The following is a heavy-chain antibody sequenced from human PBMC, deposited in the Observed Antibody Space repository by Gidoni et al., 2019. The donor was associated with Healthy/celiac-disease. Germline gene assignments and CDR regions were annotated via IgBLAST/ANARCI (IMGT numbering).Heavy chain of an antibody. Sequence: QLQLQESGPGLVKPSEPLSLTCTVSGGSISSSSYYWGWIRQPPGKGRGGIGSIHYSGSTYYNPSLKRRVTISVDTSKNQFSLKRSSVTAADTAVYYCARRGRQQLGAFDYWGQGTLVTVSS. V-gene: IGHV4-39*01. CDR2: IHYSGST. CDR3: ARRGRQQLGAFDY. D-gene: IGHD6-13*01. CDR1: GGSISSSSYY. J-gene: IGHJ4*02.